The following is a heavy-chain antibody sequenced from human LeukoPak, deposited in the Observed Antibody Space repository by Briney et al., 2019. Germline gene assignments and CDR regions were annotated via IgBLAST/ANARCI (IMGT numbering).Heavy chain of an antibody. CDR2: ISGSGGST. D-gene: IGHD2-15*01. CDR1: GFTFSSYA. CDR3: AKSSLVTPYDY. Sequence: PGGSLGLSCAASGFTFSSYAMSWVRQAPGKGLEWVSSISGSGGSTYYADYVKGRFTISRDNSKNTLDLQMNSLRAEDTAVYYCAKSSLVTPYDYWGQGTLVSVSS. V-gene: IGHV3-23*01. J-gene: IGHJ4*02.